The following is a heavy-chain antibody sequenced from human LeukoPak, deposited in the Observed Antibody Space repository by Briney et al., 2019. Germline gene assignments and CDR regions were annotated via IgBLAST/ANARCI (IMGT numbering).Heavy chain of an antibody. CDR3: ARQYCTGAMCGSDS. CDR2: ISWNSGSI. V-gene: IGHV3-9*01. J-gene: IGHJ4*02. D-gene: IGHD2-8*02. Sequence: PGGSLRLSCAASGFTFDDYAMHWVRQAPGKGLEWVSGISWNSGSIGYADSVKGRFTISRDNSKNTVYLQMNNLRAEDTAVYYCARQYCTGAMCGSDSWGQGTLVTVSS. CDR1: GFTFDDYA.